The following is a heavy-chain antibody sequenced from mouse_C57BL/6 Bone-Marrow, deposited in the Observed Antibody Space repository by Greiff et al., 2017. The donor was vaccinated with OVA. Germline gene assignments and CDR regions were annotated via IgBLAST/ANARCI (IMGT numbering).Heavy chain of an antibody. CDR1: GYAFSSSW. J-gene: IGHJ2*01. Sequence: QVQLKQSGPELVKPGASVKISCKASGYAFSSSWMNWVKQRPGKGLEWIGRIYPGDGDTNYNGKFKGKATLTADKSSSTAYMQLSSLTSEDSAVYFCARSGKYDRRIFDYWGQGTTLTVSS. CDR3: ARSGKYDRRIFDY. V-gene: IGHV1-82*01. D-gene: IGHD2-3*01. CDR2: IYPGDGDT.